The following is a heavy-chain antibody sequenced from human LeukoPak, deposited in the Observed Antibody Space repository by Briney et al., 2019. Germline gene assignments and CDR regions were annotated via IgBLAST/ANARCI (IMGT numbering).Heavy chain of an antibody. D-gene: IGHD2-15*01. Sequence: SETLSLTCTVSGGSISSYYWSWIRQPPGKGREWSGYIYYSGSTDYNPSLKSRVTISVDTSKNQFSLKLSSVTAADTAVYYCARGAYCSGGSCNTPLDYWGQGTLVTVSS. V-gene: IGHV4-59*08. CDR3: ARGAYCSGGSCNTPLDY. J-gene: IGHJ4*02. CDR1: GGSISSYY. CDR2: IYYSGST.